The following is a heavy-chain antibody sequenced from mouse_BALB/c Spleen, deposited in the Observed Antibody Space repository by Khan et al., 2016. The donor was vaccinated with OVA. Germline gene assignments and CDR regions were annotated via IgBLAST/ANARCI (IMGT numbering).Heavy chain of an antibody. V-gene: IGHV5-9-3*01. Sequence: EVQLVESGGGLVKPGGSLKLSCAASGFTFSNYAMSWVRQTPEKRLEWVATISSGGSYTYYPDSVQGRFTISRDNAKNTLYLQMSSLRSEDTAIYYCARVLFTTVVATPFAYWGQGTLVTVSA. J-gene: IGHJ3*01. CDR1: GFTFSNYA. CDR2: ISSGGSYT. D-gene: IGHD1-1*01. CDR3: ARVLFTTVVATPFAY.